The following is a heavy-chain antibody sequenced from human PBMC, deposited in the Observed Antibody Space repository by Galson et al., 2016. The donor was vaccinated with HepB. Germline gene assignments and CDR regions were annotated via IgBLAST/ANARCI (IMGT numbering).Heavy chain of an antibody. CDR2: ISWHSGSI. V-gene: IGHV3-9*01. CDR1: GFIFKDYA. J-gene: IGHJ1*01. D-gene: IGHD1-26*01. Sequence: SLRLSCAASGFIFKDYAMHWVRQAPGKGLEWVSSISWHSGSIGYADSLKGRFTISRDNAKNSMYLQMNSLRTEDTAVYYCAQDKASLSVGATNLQHWGQGTLVTVSS. CDR3: AQDKASLSVGATNLQH.